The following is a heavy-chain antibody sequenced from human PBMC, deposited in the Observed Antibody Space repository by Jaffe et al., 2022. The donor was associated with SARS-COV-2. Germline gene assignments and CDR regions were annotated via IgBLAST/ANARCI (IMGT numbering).Heavy chain of an antibody. J-gene: IGHJ4*02. CDR2: INHSGST. D-gene: IGHD6-6*01. CDR3: ARVGIAARLVSRDY. V-gene: IGHV4-34*01. Sequence: QVQLQQWGAGLLKPSETLSLTCAVYGGSFSGYYWSWIRQPPGKGLEWIGEINHSGSTNYNPSLKSRVTISVDTSKNQFSLKLSSVTAADTAVYYCARVGIAARLVSRDYWGQGTLVTVSS. CDR1: GGSFSGYY.